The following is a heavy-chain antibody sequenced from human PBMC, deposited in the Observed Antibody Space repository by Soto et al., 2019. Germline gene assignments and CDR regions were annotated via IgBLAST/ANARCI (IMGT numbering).Heavy chain of an antibody. D-gene: IGHD3-16*01. CDR2: IYYGGST. V-gene: IGHV4-4*02. Sequence: QVQLQESGPGLVKPSGTLSLTCTVTSGSISSNNWWNWVGQSPVQGLDWLGEIYYGGSTNYNPSVMNRLSISIDTSSNQFSLRLMSVTAADTAVYYCAKESGTITVRGPFDIWGQGTLVTVSS. CDR1: SGSISSNNW. CDR3: AKESGTITVRGPFDI. J-gene: IGHJ3*02.